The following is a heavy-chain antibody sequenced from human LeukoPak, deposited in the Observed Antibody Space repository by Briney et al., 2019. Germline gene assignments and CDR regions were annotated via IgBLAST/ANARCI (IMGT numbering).Heavy chain of an antibody. Sequence: SCAASGFTFSSYSMNWVRQAPGKXLEWVSSISSSSSYIYYADSVKGRFTISRDNAKNSLYLQMNSLRAEDTAVYYCARAFYAFGDAGDDAFDIWGQGTMVTVSS. CDR3: ARAFYAFGDAGDDAFDI. CDR1: GFTFSSYS. J-gene: IGHJ3*02. D-gene: IGHD3-10*01. V-gene: IGHV3-21*01. CDR2: ISSSSSYI.